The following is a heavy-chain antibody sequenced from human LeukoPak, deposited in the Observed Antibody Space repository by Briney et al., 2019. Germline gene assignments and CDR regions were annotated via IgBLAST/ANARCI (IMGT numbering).Heavy chain of an antibody. Sequence: SETLSLTCTVSGGSISSSSYYWGWIRQPPGKGLEWIGSIYYSGSTYYNPSLKSRVTISVDTSKNQFSLKLSSVTTADTAVYYCARHSVATISFDYWGQGTLVTVSS. J-gene: IGHJ4*02. CDR3: ARHSVATISFDY. CDR1: GGSISSSSYY. CDR2: IYYSGST. V-gene: IGHV4-39*01. D-gene: IGHD5-24*01.